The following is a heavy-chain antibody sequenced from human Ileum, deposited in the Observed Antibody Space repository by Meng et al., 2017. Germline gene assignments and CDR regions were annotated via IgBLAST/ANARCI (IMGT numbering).Heavy chain of an antibody. Sequence: GESLKISCAVSGLTFSDHYMDWVRQAPGKGLEWVGRTRNKAKSYTTEYAASVKGRFTISRDDSQNSLYLQMNSLETEDTAVYYCSRAKASGRFWYFDLWGRGTLVTVSS. CDR1: GLTFSDHY. CDR2: TRNKAKSYTT. CDR3: SRAKASGRFWYFDL. J-gene: IGHJ2*01. V-gene: IGHV3-72*01. D-gene: IGHD1-26*01.